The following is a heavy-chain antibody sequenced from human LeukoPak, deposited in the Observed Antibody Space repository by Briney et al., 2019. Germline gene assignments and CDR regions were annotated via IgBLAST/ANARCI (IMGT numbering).Heavy chain of an antibody. CDR3: ARDMDSSSWYYYYYCMDV. J-gene: IGHJ6*02. V-gene: IGHV3-7*01. CDR1: GFTFSSYW. D-gene: IGHD6-13*01. Sequence: GGSLRLSCAASGFTFSSYWMSWVRQAPGKGLEWVANIKQDGSEKYYVDSVKGRFTISRDNAKNSLYLQMNSLRAEDTAVYYCARDMDSSSWYYYYYCMDVWGQGTTVTVSS. CDR2: IKQDGSEK.